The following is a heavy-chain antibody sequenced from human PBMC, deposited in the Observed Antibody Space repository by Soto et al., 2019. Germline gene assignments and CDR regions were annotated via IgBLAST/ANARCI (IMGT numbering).Heavy chain of an antibody. CDR2: IHHRGNT. Sequence: QVQLQQSGPGLVKPSQTLSLTCTVSGGSIGSGDYYWNWIRQHPEKGLEWIGSIHHRGNTYYSPSLESRISISIDTSKNQFSLRLSSVTAADTAVYYCAREGGSYDSGGFLIRGAFDVWGQGTTVTVSP. D-gene: IGHD3-22*01. J-gene: IGHJ3*01. CDR3: AREGGSYDSGGFLIRGAFDV. V-gene: IGHV4-31*03. CDR1: GGSIGSGDYY.